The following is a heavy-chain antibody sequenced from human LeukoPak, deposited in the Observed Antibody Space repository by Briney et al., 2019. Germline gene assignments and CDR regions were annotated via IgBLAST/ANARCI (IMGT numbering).Heavy chain of an antibody. CDR2: IDWDDDK. V-gene: IGHV2-70*11. CDR1: GFPLSTSGMC. D-gene: IGHD3-3*01. CDR3: ARMMTGRGVAVSLRNRFDP. Sequence: SGPTLVNPTQTLTLTCTFSGFPLSTSGMCVSWIRQPPGKALEWLARIDWDDDKYYSPSLKTRLTISKDTSKNQVVLTMTNIDPVDTATYYCARMMTGRGVAVSLRNRFDPWGQGTLVTVSS. J-gene: IGHJ5*02.